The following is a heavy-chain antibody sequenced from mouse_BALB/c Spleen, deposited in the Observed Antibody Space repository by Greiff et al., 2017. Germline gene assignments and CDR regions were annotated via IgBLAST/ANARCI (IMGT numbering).Heavy chain of an antibody. CDR2: ISSGSSTI. V-gene: IGHV5-17*02. Sequence: EVQVVESGGGLVQPGGSRKLSCAASGFTFSSFGMHWVRQAPEKGLEWVAYISSGSSTIYYADTVKGRFTISRDNPKNTLFLQMTSLRSEDTAMYYCARHYYGSSSYAMDYWGQGTSVTVSS. D-gene: IGHD1-1*01. CDR1: GFTFSSFG. CDR3: ARHYYGSSSYAMDY. J-gene: IGHJ4*01.